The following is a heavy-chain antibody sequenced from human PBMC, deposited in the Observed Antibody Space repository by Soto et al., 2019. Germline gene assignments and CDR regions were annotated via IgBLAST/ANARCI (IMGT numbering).Heavy chain of an antibody. CDR3: AKIATYGGNVDYFDY. J-gene: IGHJ4*02. Sequence: EVQLLESGGGLVQPGGSLRLSCATSGFTFSSYAMGWVRQAPGKGLEWVSGITGSGVSTFYADSVKGRFTISRDNSKNTLYLQMNSLRAEDTAVYYCAKIATYGGNVDYFDYWGQGTLVTVSS. CDR1: GFTFSSYA. V-gene: IGHV3-23*01. CDR2: ITGSGVST. D-gene: IGHD4-17*01.